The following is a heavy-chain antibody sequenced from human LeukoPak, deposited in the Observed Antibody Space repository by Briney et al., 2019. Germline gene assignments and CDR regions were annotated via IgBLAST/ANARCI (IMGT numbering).Heavy chain of an antibody. CDR3: AREGTRRAFDI. Sequence: GGSLRLSCAASGFTFSSYEMNWVRLAPGKGLEWVSYISSSGSTIYYADSVKGRFTISRDNAKNSLYLQMNSLRAEDTAVYYCAREGTRRAFDIWGQGTMVTVSS. V-gene: IGHV3-48*03. CDR1: GFTFSSYE. D-gene: IGHD1/OR15-1a*01. J-gene: IGHJ3*02. CDR2: ISSSGSTI.